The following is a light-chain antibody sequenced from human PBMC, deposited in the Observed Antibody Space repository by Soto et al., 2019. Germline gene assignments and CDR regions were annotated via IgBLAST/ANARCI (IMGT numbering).Light chain of an antibody. Sequence: AIQLTQSPSSLSASVGDRVTITCRASQGIRSALGWYQQKPGKVPKLLIYAASTLPSGVPSRFSGSGSGTDFTLTISSLQPEDFATYYCLLDFSYFWAFGQGTKVDIK. CDR1: QGIRSA. CDR3: LLDFSYFWA. V-gene: IGKV1-6*01. J-gene: IGKJ1*01. CDR2: AAS.